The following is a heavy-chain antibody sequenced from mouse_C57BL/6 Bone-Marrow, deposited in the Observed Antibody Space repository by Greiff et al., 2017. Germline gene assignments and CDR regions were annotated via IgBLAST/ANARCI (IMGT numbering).Heavy chain of an antibody. CDR3: ARNMDYGYYYAMDY. V-gene: IGHV2-2*01. Sequence: VQLQQSGPGLVQPSQSLSITCTVSGFSLTSYGVHWVRQSPGKGLEWLGVIWGGGSTDYNAAFISRLSISKDNSKSQVFFKMNSLQADDTAIYYCARNMDYGYYYAMDYWGQGTSVTVSS. CDR1: GFSLTSYG. D-gene: IGHD1-1*01. J-gene: IGHJ4*01. CDR2: IWGGGST.